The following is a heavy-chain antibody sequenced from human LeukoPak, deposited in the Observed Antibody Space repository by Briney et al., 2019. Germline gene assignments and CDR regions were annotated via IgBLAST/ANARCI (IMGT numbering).Heavy chain of an antibody. Sequence: RPSETLSFTCTVSGGSISSYYWTWIRQPAGKGLEWIGRIYTSGSTNYNPSLKSRLTMSLDTSKNQFSLKLSSVTAADTAVYYCARERGLLRLFDYWGQGTLVTVSS. D-gene: IGHD1-26*01. V-gene: IGHV4-4*07. CDR1: GGSISSYY. CDR3: ARERGLLRLFDY. CDR2: IYTSGST. J-gene: IGHJ4*02.